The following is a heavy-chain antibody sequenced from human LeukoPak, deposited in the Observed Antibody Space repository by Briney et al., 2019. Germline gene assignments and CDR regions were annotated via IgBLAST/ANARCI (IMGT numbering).Heavy chain of an antibody. V-gene: IGHV4-59*01. CDR2: IYYSGST. Sequence: NSSETLSLTCTVSGGSISNYYWNWIRQPPGKGLEWMGYIYYSGSTNYNPSLKSRVTISVDTSKNQFSLKLSSVTAADTAVYYCARLALQEVGATQTYYLDYWGQGTLVTVSS. CDR1: GGSISNYY. CDR3: ARLALQEVGATQTYYLDY. J-gene: IGHJ4*02. D-gene: IGHD1-26*01.